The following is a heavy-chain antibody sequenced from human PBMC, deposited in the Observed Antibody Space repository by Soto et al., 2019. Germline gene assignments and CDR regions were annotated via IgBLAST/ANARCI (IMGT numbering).Heavy chain of an antibody. CDR2: IYPGDSDT. CDR3: ARQGAGGDGSYYDYGMEV. D-gene: IGHD2-21*02. J-gene: IGHJ6*02. Sequence: GESLKISCKGSGYSFTSYWIGWVRQMPGKGLEWMGIIYPGDSDTRYSPSFQGQVTISADKSISTAYLQWSSLKASDTAMYYCARQGAGGDGSYYDYGMEVWGQGTTVTVSS. V-gene: IGHV5-51*01. CDR1: GYSFTSYW.